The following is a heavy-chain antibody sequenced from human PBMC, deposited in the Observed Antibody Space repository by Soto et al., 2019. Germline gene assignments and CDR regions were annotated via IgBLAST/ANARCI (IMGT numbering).Heavy chain of an antibody. CDR1: GYTFTNLG. CDR2: ISTYNGNT. Sequence: GQLVQSGAEVKKPGASVKVYCKASGYTFTNLGISWVRQAPGQGLEWMGWISTYNGNTNYAQKFQGTVTMTTDTSTSTAYIEVSSLRFDDTAVYYCARWGTPIDYWGQGPLVTVSS. V-gene: IGHV1-18*01. J-gene: IGHJ4*02. D-gene: IGHD3-16*01. CDR3: ARWGTPIDY.